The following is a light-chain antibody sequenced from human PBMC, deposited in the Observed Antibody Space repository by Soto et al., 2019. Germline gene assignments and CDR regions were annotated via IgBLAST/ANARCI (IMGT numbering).Light chain of an antibody. V-gene: IGLV1-51*01. CDR3: GTWDSRMRAL. CDR2: DND. J-gene: IGLJ3*02. CDR1: SSNVGNNY. Sequence: QSVLTQPPSVSAAPGQTVTISCSGNSSNVGNNYVSWYQHLPGTAPKLLISDNDKRPSGIPDRFSGSKSGTSATLVITGPQTGDEADYYCGTWDSRMRALFGGGTKLTVL.